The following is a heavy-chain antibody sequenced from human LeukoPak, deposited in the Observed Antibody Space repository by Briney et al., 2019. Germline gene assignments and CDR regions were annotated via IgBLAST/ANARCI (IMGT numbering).Heavy chain of an antibody. D-gene: IGHD6-13*01. J-gene: IGHJ6*03. CDR3: ARDYDGLAAAGSRYYYMDV. CDR1: GGTFSSYA. Sequence: ASVKVSCKASGGTFSSYAISWVRQAPGQGLEWMGGIIPIFGTANYAQKFQGRVTITTDESTSTAYMELSSLRSEDTAVYYCARDYDGLAAAGSRYYYMDVWGKGTTVTVSS. CDR2: IIPIFGTA. V-gene: IGHV1-69*05.